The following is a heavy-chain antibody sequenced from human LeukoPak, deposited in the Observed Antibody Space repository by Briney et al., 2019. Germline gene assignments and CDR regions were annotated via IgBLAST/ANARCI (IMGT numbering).Heavy chain of an antibody. V-gene: IGHV4-31*11. CDR1: GGSISSSGYY. Sequence: SETLSLTCAVSGGSISSSGYYWSWIRQHPGNCLEYIGYIYNTGSTYYSPSLNSRVTISLDTSKNQFSLKLSPVTAADTALYYCAREGPDILTGYYSFDYWGQGTLLTVSS. J-gene: IGHJ4*02. D-gene: IGHD3-9*01. CDR2: IYNTGST. CDR3: AREGPDILTGYYSFDY.